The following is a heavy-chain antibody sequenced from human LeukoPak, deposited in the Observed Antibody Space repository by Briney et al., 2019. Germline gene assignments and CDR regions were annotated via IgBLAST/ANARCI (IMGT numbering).Heavy chain of an antibody. CDR1: GYTFTKSDY. Sequence: ASVKVSCKASGYTFTKSDYMHWVRQAPGQGLEWMGIINPSDGTTIYAQKLQGRVTMTRDTSTNTVYMELSSLRSEDTAVFYCARGPTDMDFDYWGQGSLVTVSS. CDR3: ARGPTDMDFDY. CDR2: INPSDGTT. J-gene: IGHJ4*02. V-gene: IGHV1-46*04.